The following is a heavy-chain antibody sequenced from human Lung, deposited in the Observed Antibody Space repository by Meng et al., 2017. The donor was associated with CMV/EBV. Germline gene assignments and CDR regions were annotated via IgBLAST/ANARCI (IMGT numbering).Heavy chain of an antibody. CDR1: GFIFSDYY. D-gene: IGHD1-26*01. CDR2: ISSSGSIK. CDR3: ARDFSAVHNWFDA. J-gene: IGHJ5*02. V-gene: IGHV3-11*04. Sequence: AASGFIFSDYYMTWIRQAPGKGLEWVSYISSSGSIKKYADSVEGRFTISRDNAKKSLYLQMNSLRAEDTAFYYCARDFSAVHNWFDAWGQGTLVTAPQ.